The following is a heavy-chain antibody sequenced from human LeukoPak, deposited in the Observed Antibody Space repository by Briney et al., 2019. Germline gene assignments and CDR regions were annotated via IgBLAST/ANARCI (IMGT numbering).Heavy chain of an antibody. CDR3: ARAVYSGGMRGAFDI. V-gene: IGHV3-48*03. Sequence: GGALRLSCAASGFALSRYEMNWVRQAPGKGRGWVSYISSGGDRIDYADSLKGRFTSSRDNAKNSLYLQMNSLRAEDTAVYYCARAVYSGGMRGAFDIWGQGTLVTVSS. CDR1: GFALSRYE. CDR2: ISSGGDRI. J-gene: IGHJ3*02. D-gene: IGHD2-15*01.